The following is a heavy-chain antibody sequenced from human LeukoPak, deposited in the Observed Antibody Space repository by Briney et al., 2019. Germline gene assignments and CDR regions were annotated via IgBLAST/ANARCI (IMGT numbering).Heavy chain of an antibody. CDR3: AKQSSSWLFDY. CDR2: ISGSGSGT. V-gene: IGHV3-23*01. CDR1: GFTVSSNY. D-gene: IGHD6-13*01. J-gene: IGHJ4*02. Sequence: GGSLRLSCAASGFTVSSNYMSWVRQAPGKGLEWVSTISGSGSGTYYADSVKGRFTISRDNSKNTLYLQMNSLRAEDTAVYYCAKQSSSWLFDYWGQGTLVTVSS.